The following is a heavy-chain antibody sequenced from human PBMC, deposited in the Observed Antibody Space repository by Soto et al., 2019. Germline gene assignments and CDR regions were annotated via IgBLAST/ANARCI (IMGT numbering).Heavy chain of an antibody. D-gene: IGHD3-10*01. CDR2: VQSNHVT. CDR1: GFPFFDYG. V-gene: IGHV3-23*01. CDR3: AKWLRGGSYYCDF. J-gene: IGHJ4*02. Sequence: GGPPRLSGAIAGFPFFDYGFILVRQAPGKGLEWVALVQSNHVTYYADSVRGRFTVSRDNSKNTLYLQMDSLRVEDAALYYCAKWLRGGSYYCDFWGQGAMVTV.